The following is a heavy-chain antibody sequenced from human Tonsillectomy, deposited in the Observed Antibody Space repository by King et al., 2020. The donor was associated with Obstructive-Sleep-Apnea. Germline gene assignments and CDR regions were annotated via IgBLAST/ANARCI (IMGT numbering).Heavy chain of an antibody. CDR3: ARGEVGAATNYYYYDLDV. CDR2: VNHGGST. J-gene: IGHJ6*02. CDR1: GGSCSGYY. D-gene: IGHD1-26*01. V-gene: IGHV4-34*01. Sequence: VQLQQWGAGLLKPSETLSLTCAVYGGSCSGYYWTWIRQPPGKGLEWIGEVNHGGSTNYTPSLKSRFTISVDKSQNQFSLKVSSWTAADTAVYYCARGEVGAATNYYYYDLDVWGQGTTVTVSS.